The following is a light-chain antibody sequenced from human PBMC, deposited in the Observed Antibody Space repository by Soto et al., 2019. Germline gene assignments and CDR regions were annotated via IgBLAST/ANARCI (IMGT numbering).Light chain of an antibody. J-gene: IGLJ2*01. Sequence: QSALTQPASVSGSPGQSITISCTGTSGDIGGYNYVSWYQQHPGKAPKLLIFEVTNRPSGVSNRFSGSKSGNTASLTTSGLQAEDEADDYYSSYTTNITPVVFGGGTKLTVL. V-gene: IGLV2-14*01. CDR3: SSYTTNITPVV. CDR2: EVT. CDR1: SGDIGGYNY.